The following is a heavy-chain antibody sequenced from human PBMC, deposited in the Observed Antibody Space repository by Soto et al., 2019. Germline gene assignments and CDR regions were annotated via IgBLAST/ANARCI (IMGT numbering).Heavy chain of an antibody. CDR1: GFTFSSYG. CDR3: AKDLFPPAPNTAMVENYYYYGMDV. CDR2: ISYDGSNK. Sequence: GGSLRLSCAASGFTFSSYGMHWVRQAPGKGLEWVAVISYDGSNKYYADSVKGRFTISRDNSKNTLYLQMNSLRAEDTAVYYCAKDLFPPAPNTAMVENYYYYGMDVWGQGTTVTVSS. D-gene: IGHD5-18*01. J-gene: IGHJ6*02. V-gene: IGHV3-30*18.